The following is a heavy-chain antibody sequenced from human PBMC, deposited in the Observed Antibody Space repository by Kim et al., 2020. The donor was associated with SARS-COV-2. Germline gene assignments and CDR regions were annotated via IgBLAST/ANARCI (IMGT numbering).Heavy chain of an antibody. D-gene: IGHD3-3*01. J-gene: IGHJ6*02. V-gene: IGHV5-51*01. CDR3: ARCVGIFGGEKGMDV. CDR2: IYPGDSDT. CDR1: GYSFTSYW. Sequence: GESLKISCKGSGYSFTSYWIGWVRQMPGKGLEWMGIIYPGDSDTRYSPSFQGQVTISADKSISTAYLQWSSLKASDTAMYYCARCVGIFGGEKGMDVWGQGTTVTVSS.